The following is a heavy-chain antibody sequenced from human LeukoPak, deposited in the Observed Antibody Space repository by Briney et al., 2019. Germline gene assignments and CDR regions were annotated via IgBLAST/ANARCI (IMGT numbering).Heavy chain of an antibody. J-gene: IGHJ4*02. CDR3: ARAGVYCSSTSCYTIFDY. CDR2: ISSSGSTI. Sequence: GGSLRLSCAAPGFTFSSYEMNWVRQAPGKGLEWVSYISSSGSTIYYADSVKGRFTISRDNAKNSLYLQMNSLRAEDTAVYYCARAGVYCSSTSCYTIFDYWGQGTLVTVSS. V-gene: IGHV3-48*03. D-gene: IGHD2-2*02. CDR1: GFTFSSYE.